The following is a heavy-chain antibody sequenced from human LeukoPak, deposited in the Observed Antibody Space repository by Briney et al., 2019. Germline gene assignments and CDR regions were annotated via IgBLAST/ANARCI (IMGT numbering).Heavy chain of an antibody. Sequence: SVKVSCKASGGRLSTYAINWVRQAPGQGLEWMGRIIPMFGSANYAQKFQGRVTFTTDESTSTAFMELSSLRSEDTAVYYCARWGRGSGFDYWGQGTLVTVSS. V-gene: IGHV1-69*05. CDR3: ARWGRGSGFDY. CDR2: IIPMFGSA. D-gene: IGHD3-16*01. CDR1: GGRLSTYA. J-gene: IGHJ4*02.